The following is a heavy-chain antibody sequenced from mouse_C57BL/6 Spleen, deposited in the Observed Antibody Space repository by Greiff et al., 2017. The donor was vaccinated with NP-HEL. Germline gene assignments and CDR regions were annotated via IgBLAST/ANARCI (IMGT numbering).Heavy chain of an antibody. CDR1: GFTFSSYA. D-gene: IGHD2-2*01. J-gene: IGHJ4*01. Sequence: EVKLMESGEGLVKPGGSLKLSCAASGFTFSSYAMSWVRQTPEKRLEWVAYISSGGDYIYYADTVKGRFTISRDNARNTLYLQMSSLKSEDTAMYYCTRWLPLYAMDYWGQGTSVTVSS. CDR3: TRWLPLYAMDY. V-gene: IGHV5-9-1*02. CDR2: ISSGGDYI.